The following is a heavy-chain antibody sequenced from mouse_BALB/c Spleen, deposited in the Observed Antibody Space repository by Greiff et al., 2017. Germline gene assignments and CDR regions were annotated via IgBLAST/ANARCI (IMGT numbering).Heavy chain of an antibody. D-gene: IGHD2-3*01. J-gene: IGHJ3*01. CDR2: IYPGGGYT. CDR1: GYTFTNYW. CDR3: ACGDDSYGGAWLAY. Sequence: QVQLKQSGAELVRPGTSVKISCKASGYTFTNYWLGWVKQRPGNGLEWIGDIYPGGGYTNYNEKFKGKATLTADTSSSTAYMQLSSLTSEDSAVSVGACGDDSYGGAWLAYWGQGTLVTVSA. V-gene: IGHV1-63*02.